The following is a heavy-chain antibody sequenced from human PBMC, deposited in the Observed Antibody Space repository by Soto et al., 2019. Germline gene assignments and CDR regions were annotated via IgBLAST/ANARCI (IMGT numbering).Heavy chain of an antibody. CDR3: AKDGNWLDVYYDV. Sequence: EVQLLESGGGLVQPGGSLRLSCVGSGIEFSNYAMSWVRQAPGKGLEWVSIVSASGRSRYHADSVKGRFTISRAKSKNTLYLHMTNLRADDTAVYYCAKDGNWLDVYYDVWGQGTPVTVSS. CDR1: GIEFSNYA. CDR2: VSASGRSR. J-gene: IGHJ4*02. V-gene: IGHV3-23*01. D-gene: IGHD3-16*01.